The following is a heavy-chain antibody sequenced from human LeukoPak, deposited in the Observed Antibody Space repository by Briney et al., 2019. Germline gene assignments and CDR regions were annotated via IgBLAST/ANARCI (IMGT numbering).Heavy chain of an antibody. D-gene: IGHD1-26*01. V-gene: IGHV1-69*06. CDR3: ARDIGVGTMAYDY. Sequence: ASVKFSCKASGGTFGSYAISWVRQAPGQGLEWMGRIIPIFGTANYAQKFQGRVTITADKSTSTAYMELSSLRSEDTAVYYCARDIGVGTMAYDYWGQGTLVTVSS. CDR1: GGTFGSYA. J-gene: IGHJ4*02. CDR2: IIPIFGTA.